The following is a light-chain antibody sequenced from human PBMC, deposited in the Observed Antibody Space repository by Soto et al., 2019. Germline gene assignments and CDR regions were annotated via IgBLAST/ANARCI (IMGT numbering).Light chain of an antibody. CDR2: GSS. CDR3: QQYHRSPLLYA. J-gene: IGKJ2*01. Sequence: EIVLTQSPGTLSLSPGERATLSCRASQSVDSNFLAWYQQKPGQAPRLLVYGSSTRAAGVPDRFSGSGSGTQFTLTISRLEPQDFAEYYCQQYHRSPLLYAFGQGTKLEVK. CDR1: QSVDSNF. V-gene: IGKV3-20*01.